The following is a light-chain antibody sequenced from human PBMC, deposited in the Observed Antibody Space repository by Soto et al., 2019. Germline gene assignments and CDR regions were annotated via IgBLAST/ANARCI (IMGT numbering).Light chain of an antibody. J-gene: IGKJ1*01. V-gene: IGKV3-20*01. CDR2: GAF. Sequence: EIVLTQSPGTLSLSPGERATLSCRASQSFSNNYLAWYQQKPGQAPRLLIYGAFSRDAGIPDRFSGSGSGTDFTLTISRLEPEDFAVYYCQQYGNSRTFGQGTKVEIK. CDR3: QQYGNSRT. CDR1: QSFSNNY.